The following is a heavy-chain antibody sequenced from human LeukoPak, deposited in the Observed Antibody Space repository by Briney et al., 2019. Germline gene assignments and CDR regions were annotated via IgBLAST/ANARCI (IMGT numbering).Heavy chain of an antibody. D-gene: IGHD4-17*01. CDR3: ARVARDFGVYYYFDY. V-gene: IGHV4-30-4*01. J-gene: IGHJ4*02. CDR1: GGFISSGEYY. CDR2: IYYTGST. Sequence: SETLSLTCTVSGGFISSGEYYWSWIRQPPGKGLEWIGYIYYTGSTYYNPSLKGRVTISVDTSKNQFSLKLSSVTAADTAVYYCARVARDFGVYYYFDYWGQGTLVTVSS.